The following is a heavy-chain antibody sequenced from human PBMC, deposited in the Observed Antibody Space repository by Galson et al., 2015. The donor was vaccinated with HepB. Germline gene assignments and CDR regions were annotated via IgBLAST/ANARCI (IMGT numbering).Heavy chain of an antibody. J-gene: IGHJ4*02. D-gene: IGHD3-10*01. CDR1: GGTFSSYT. CDR3: ARDGDYYGSGGDY. V-gene: IGHV1-69*04. CDR2: IIPILGIA. Sequence: SVKVSCKASGGTFSSYTISWVRQAPGQGLEWMGRIIPILGIANYAQKFQGRVTITADKSTSTAYMELSSLRSEDTAVYYCARDGDYYGSGGDYWGQGTLVTVSS.